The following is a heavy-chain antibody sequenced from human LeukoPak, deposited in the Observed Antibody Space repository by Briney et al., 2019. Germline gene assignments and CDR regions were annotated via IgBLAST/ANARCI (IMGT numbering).Heavy chain of an antibody. Sequence: ASVKVSCKASGGTFISYAISWVRQAPGQGLEWMGGIIPIFGTANYAQKFQGRVTITADESTSTAYMELSSLRSEDTAVYYCARDSYSGYDHYYYYGMDVWGQGTTVTVSS. J-gene: IGHJ6*02. CDR2: IIPIFGTA. CDR3: ARDSYSGYDHYYYYGMDV. CDR1: GGTFISYA. V-gene: IGHV1-69*13. D-gene: IGHD5-12*01.